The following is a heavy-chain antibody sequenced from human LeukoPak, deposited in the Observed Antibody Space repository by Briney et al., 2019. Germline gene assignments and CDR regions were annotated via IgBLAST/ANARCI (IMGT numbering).Heavy chain of an antibody. V-gene: IGHV3-23*01. CDR2: ISGRGANT. Sequence: GGSLRLSCAVSGFTLSNYAMNWVRQAPGKGLEWVSAISGRGANTYYADSVKGRFTISRDNAKNSLYLQMNSLRAEDTAVYYCARFGIMPLVWFGELSDYYYYYMDVWGKGTTVTVSS. CDR1: GFTLSNYA. J-gene: IGHJ6*03. D-gene: IGHD3-10*01. CDR3: ARFGIMPLVWFGELSDYYYYYMDV.